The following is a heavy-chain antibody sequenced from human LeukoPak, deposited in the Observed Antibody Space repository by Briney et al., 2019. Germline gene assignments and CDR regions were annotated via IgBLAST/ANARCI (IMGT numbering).Heavy chain of an antibody. CDR3: GRGGAVGDP. CDR1: GRSMDAYH. Sequence: SDTLSLPCTVSGRSMDAYHWSWTPEPPGKGLEWIGYIYYIGTTNYNPSLKSRVTISVDTSKNQFSLKLTSVTAADTAISYCGRGGAVGDPWGRGTLVTVSS. CDR2: IYYIGTT. V-gene: IGHV4-59*07. J-gene: IGHJ5*02. D-gene: IGHD1-26*01.